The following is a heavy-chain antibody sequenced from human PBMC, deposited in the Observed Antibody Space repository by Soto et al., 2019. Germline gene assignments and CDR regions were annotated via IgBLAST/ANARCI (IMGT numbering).Heavy chain of an antibody. J-gene: IGHJ6*02. Sequence: GGSLRLSCAASGFTFSSYSMNWVRQAPGKGLEWVSSISSSSSYIYYADSVKGRFTISRDNAKNSLYLQMNSLRAEDTAVYYCAREYCSSTSCYEGYYYYYGMDVWGQGTTVTVSS. CDR2: ISSSSSYI. V-gene: IGHV3-21*01. CDR1: GFTFSSYS. D-gene: IGHD2-2*01. CDR3: AREYCSSTSCYEGYYYYYGMDV.